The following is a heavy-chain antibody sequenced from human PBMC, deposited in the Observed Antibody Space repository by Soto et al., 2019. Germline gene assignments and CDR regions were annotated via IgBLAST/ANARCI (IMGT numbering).Heavy chain of an antibody. CDR2: IYSRGST. CDR1: GLIVSDNY. J-gene: IGHJ4*02. D-gene: IGHD3-10*01. V-gene: IGHV3-66*01. CDR3: ARSTLVRGIIGGRLDY. Sequence: PAGYLRLSCAASGLIVSDNYMSWFRQAPGKGLEWISVIYSRGSTYYADSVKGRFTISRDTSKNTVYFQMNSLRAEDTAVYYCARSTLVRGIIGGRLDYWGQGT.